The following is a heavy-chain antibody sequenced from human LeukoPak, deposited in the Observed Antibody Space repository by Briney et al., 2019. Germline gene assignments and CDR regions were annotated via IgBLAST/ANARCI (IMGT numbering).Heavy chain of an antibody. Sequence: GGSLRLSCAASGFTFSSYWMSWVRQAPGKGLEWVASIKQDGSEKYYVDSVKGRFTISRDNAKTSLYLQMSSLRAEDTAVYYCARTKLFYYDGSGYGYWGQGTLVSVSS. D-gene: IGHD3-22*01. J-gene: IGHJ4*02. CDR2: IKQDGSEK. CDR1: GFTFSSYW. V-gene: IGHV3-7*01. CDR3: ARTKLFYYDGSGYGY.